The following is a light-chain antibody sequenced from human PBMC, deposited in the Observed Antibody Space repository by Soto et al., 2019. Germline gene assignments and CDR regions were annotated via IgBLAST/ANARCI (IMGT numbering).Light chain of an antibody. J-gene: IGKJ1*01. CDR3: QQYNNWPGT. Sequence: ETLMTQSPATLSVSPGERATLSCRARQSVRRNLAWYQQKPGQAPRLLIYGASTRATGIPARFSGSGSGTEFTLTISSLQSEDFAVYYCQQYNNWPGTFGQGTKVEIK. CDR2: GAS. V-gene: IGKV3-15*01. CDR1: QSVRRN.